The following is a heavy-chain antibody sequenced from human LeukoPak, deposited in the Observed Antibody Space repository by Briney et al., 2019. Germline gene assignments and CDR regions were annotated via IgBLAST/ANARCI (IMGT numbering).Heavy chain of an antibody. CDR1: GFTFSNYN. Sequence: GGSLRLSCAASGFTFSNYNMNWVRQAPGKGLEWVSSIGSSSSYISYADSVKGRFTISRDNAKNSLYLQMNSLRAEDTAVYFCARELITYGDYPYYFDYWGRGTLVTVSS. D-gene: IGHD4-17*01. V-gene: IGHV3-21*01. CDR2: IGSSSSYI. CDR3: ARELITYGDYPYYFDY. J-gene: IGHJ4*02.